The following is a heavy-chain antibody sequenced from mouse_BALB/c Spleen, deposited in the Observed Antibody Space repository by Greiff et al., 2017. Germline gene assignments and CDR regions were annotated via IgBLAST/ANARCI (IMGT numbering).Heavy chain of an antibody. CDR3: AREGDLDY. Sequence: DVKLVESGGGLVKPGGSLKLSCAASGFTFSDYYMYWVRQTPEKRLEWVATISDGGSYTYYPDSVQGRFTISRDNAKNNLYLQMSSLKSEDTAMYYCAREGDLDYWGQGTTLTVAS. CDR1: GFTFSDYY. V-gene: IGHV5-4*02. D-gene: IGHD3-3*01. J-gene: IGHJ2*01. CDR2: ISDGGSYT.